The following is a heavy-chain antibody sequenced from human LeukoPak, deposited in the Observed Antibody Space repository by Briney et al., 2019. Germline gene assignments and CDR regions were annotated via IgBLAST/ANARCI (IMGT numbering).Heavy chain of an antibody. J-gene: IGHJ5*02. CDR2: IYYSGST. D-gene: IGHD3-10*01. CDR1: GGSISSYY. Sequence: SETLSLTCTVSGGSISSYYWSWIRQPPGKGLEWIGYIYYSGSTNYNPSLKSRVTISVDTSKNQFSLKLSSVTAADTAVYYCARVMELYGSGSDWFDPWGQGTLVTVSS. V-gene: IGHV4-59*01. CDR3: ARVMELYGSGSDWFDP.